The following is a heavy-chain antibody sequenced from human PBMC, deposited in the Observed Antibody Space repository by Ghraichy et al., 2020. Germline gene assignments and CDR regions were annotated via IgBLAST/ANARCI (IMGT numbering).Heavy chain of an antibody. J-gene: IGHJ3*02. D-gene: IGHD2-8*01. CDR2: IKKDGSEK. CDR3: ARDHCSNGVCLNDAFDM. Sequence: GGSLRLSCAASGFTVTSYWMSWVRQAPGKGLEWVANIKKDGSEKYYVDSVKGRFTISRDNAKNSLYLQMNSLRAEDTAVYYCARDHCSNGVCLNDAFDMWGQETMVTVSS. CDR1: GFTVTSYW. V-gene: IGHV3-7*01.